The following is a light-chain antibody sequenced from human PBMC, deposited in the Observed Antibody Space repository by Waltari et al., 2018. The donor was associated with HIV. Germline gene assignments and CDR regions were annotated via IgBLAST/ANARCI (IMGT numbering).Light chain of an antibody. J-gene: IGLJ2*01. Sequence: QSVLTQPPSASGTPGQSVTISCSGTSSNIGTNYVYWYQQFPGTAPKLLIHRKNKRPSGVPDRFSGSKSGTSASLAISGLRSDDEADYYCAAWDDTLTVVFGGGTKLTVL. CDR3: AAWDDTLTVV. CDR1: SSNIGTNY. CDR2: RKN. V-gene: IGLV1-47*01.